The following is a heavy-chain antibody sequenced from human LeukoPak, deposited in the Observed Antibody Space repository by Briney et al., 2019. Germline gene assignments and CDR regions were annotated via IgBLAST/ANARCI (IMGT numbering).Heavy chain of an antibody. CDR3: ARGCSGGSCPTVEYFQH. J-gene: IGHJ1*01. V-gene: IGHV1-69*05. CDR2: IIPIFGTA. Sequence: SVKVSCKASGYTFTGYHMHWVRQAPGQGLEWMGRIIPIFGTANYAQKFQGRVTITTDESTSTAYMELSSLRSEDTAVYYCARGCSGGSCPTVEYFQHWGQGTLVTVSS. CDR1: GYTFTGYH. D-gene: IGHD2-15*01.